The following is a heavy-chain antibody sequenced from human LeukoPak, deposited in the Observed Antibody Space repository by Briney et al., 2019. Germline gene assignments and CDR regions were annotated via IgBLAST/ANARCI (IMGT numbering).Heavy chain of an antibody. CDR1: GYTFTNYG. Sequence: GASVTVSCKASGYTFTNYGITWVRQAPGQGLEWMGWISGYQGSTKYAQTFQGRFTITIDKSTSTAYMDLRSLRSDDTAVYFCARSDLGPLPAGPFHYRGQGTLVGVFS. CDR3: ARSDLGPLPAGPFHY. CDR2: ISGYQGST. V-gene: IGHV1-18*01. J-gene: IGHJ4*02. D-gene: IGHD2-21*02.